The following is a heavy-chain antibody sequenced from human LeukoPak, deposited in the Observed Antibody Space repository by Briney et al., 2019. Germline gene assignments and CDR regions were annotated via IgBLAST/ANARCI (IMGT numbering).Heavy chain of an antibody. CDR1: GGSISSSSYY. V-gene: IGHV4-39*07. CDR2: IYYSGST. D-gene: IGHD3-3*01. J-gene: IGHJ4*02. CDR3: ARGPLFGVVPLDY. Sequence: SETLSLTCTVSGGSISSSSYYWGWIRQPPGKGLEWIGSIYYSGSTYYNPSLKSRVTISVDTSKSQFSLKLSSVTAADTAVYYCARGPLFGVVPLDYWGQGTLVTVSS.